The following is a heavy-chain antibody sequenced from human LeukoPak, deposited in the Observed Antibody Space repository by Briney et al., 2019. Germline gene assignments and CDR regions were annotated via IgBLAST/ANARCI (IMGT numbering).Heavy chain of an antibody. CDR3: AKDSSRLYYYYGMDV. V-gene: IGHV3-23*01. CDR2: ISGSGGST. J-gene: IGHJ6*02. Sequence: GGSLRLSCAASGFTFSSYAMSWVRQAPGKGLEWVSAISGSGGSTYYADSVKGRFTISRDNSRNTLYLQMNSLRAEDTAVYYCAKDSSRLYYYYGMDVWGQGTTVTVSS. D-gene: IGHD6-13*01. CDR1: GFTFSSYA.